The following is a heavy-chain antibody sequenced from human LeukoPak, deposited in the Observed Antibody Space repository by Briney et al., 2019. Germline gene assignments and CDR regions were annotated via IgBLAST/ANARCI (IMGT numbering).Heavy chain of an antibody. V-gene: IGHV3-21*01. Sequence: GGSLRLSCAASGFTVSSNYMNWVRQAPGKWLEWVSSINKTMSYRHYGDSLKGRFTNSRGNAKNSLYQHINSLRAEDTAVYYSARERGGMTAEWGQGTLVTVSS. CDR1: GFTVSSNY. CDR2: INKTMSYR. J-gene: IGHJ4*02. D-gene: IGHD3-16*01. CDR3: ARERGGMTAE.